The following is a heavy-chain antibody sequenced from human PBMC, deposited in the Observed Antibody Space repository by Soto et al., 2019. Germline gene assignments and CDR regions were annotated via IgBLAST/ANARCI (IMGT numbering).Heavy chain of an antibody. CDR3: ARDPRDLGELSLYCDY. CDR1: GYTFTSYG. Sequence: ASVKVSCKASGYTFTSYGISWVRQAPGQGLEWMGWISAYNGNTNYAQKLQGRVTMTTDTSTSQAYMELRSLRSDDTAVYYCARDPRDLGELSLYCDYWGQGTLVTVSS. CDR2: ISAYNGNT. V-gene: IGHV1-18*01. D-gene: IGHD3-16*02. J-gene: IGHJ4*02.